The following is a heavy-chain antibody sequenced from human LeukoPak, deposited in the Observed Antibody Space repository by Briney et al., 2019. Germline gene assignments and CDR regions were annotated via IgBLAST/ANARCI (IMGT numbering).Heavy chain of an antibody. D-gene: IGHD2-2*01. CDR3: GRDGGYSSRTSSYVGAWFDP. J-gene: IGHJ5*02. CDR1: GGSISSYY. CDR2: IYTSGST. V-gene: IGHV4-4*07. Sequence: SETLSLPCTVWGGSISSYYWSWIRQPAGKGLEWIGRIYTSGSTNYNPFLRSRVTISVDKSKNQFSLKLSSVTAADAAVYCCGRDGGYSSRTSSYVGAWFDPWVQGTLVTVSS.